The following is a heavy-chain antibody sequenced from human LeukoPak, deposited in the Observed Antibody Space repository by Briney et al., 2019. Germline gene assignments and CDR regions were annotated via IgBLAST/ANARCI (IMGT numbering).Heavy chain of an antibody. D-gene: IGHD3-10*01. CDR1: GYSISSGYY. CDR2: IYHSGST. V-gene: IGHV4-38-2*02. Sequence: SETLSLTCTVSGYSISSGYYWGWIRQPPGKGLEWIGSIYHSGSTYYNPSLKSRVTISVDTSKNQFSLKLSSVTAADTAVYYCARVGALGSLGELFAYYYYMDVWGKGTTVTISS. CDR3: ARVGALGSLGELFAYYYYMDV. J-gene: IGHJ6*03.